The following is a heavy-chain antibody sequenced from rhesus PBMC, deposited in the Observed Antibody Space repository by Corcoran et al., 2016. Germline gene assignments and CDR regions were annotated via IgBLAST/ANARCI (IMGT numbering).Heavy chain of an antibody. CDR1: GASISSYW. CDR2: INGNSGSA. J-gene: IGHJ5-2*02. V-gene: IGHV4-80*01. Sequence: QVQLQESGPGLVKPSATLSLTCTVSGASISSYWWSWSRQPPGKGREGFGEINGNSGSATYTPSLKSRVTISRDTSKNQFSLKLSSVTAADTAVYYCAILVRTPFMTRQYPNSLDVWGRGVLVTVSS. D-gene: IGHD3-22*01. CDR3: AILVRTPFMTRQYPNSLDV.